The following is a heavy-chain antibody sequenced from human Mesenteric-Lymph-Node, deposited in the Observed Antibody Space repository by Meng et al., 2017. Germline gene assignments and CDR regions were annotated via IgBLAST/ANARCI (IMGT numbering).Heavy chain of an antibody. D-gene: IGHD3-16*02. CDR2: NYYSGST. CDR1: GGSISTYY. Sequence: QGHLQEAGPGLVKPSETLSLTCAVPGGSISTYYWSWIRQPPGKGLEWIGNNYYSGSTNYNPSLASRVTISVDSSKNQFSLKLSSVTAADTAVYYCARHQNGGTYPLDYWGQGTLVTVSS. J-gene: IGHJ4*02. CDR3: ARHQNGGTYPLDY. V-gene: IGHV4-59*08.